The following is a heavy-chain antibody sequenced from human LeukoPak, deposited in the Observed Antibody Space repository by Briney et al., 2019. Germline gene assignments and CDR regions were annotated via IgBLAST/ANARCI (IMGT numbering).Heavy chain of an antibody. Sequence: PGGSLRLSCAASGFTFSIYGMHWGRQAPGTGLEWVAVIWYDGSNKYYADSVKGRFTISRDNSENTLYPEMNSLRAEDTAVYYCARDRYYYDSSGYYYDYWGQGTLVTVSS. V-gene: IGHV3-33*01. CDR3: ARDRYYYDSSGYYYDY. CDR2: IWYDGSNK. D-gene: IGHD3-22*01. J-gene: IGHJ4*02. CDR1: GFTFSIYG.